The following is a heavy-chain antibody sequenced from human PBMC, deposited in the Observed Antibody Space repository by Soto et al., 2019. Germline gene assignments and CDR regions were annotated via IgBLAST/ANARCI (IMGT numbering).Heavy chain of an antibody. CDR3: STRAYDANGYYRFDP. V-gene: IGHV4-34*01. CDR2: INHSGRV. CDR1: GGSFSGHS. D-gene: IGHD3-22*01. J-gene: IGHJ5*01. Sequence: SSETLSLTCAVYGGSFSGHSWTWIRQSPGKGLEWIGDINHSGRVNYSPSLKSRVTISLDTSKNQFSLTLSAVTAADTAMYYCSTRAYDANGYYRFDPWGQGTLVHRLL.